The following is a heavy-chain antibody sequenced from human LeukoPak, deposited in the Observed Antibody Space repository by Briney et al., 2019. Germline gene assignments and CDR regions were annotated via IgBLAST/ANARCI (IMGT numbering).Heavy chain of an antibody. CDR1: GGSISSGGYY. V-gene: IGHV4-39*07. Sequence: SQTLSLTCTVSGGSISSGGYYWGWIRQPPGKGLEWIGSIYYSGSTNYNPSLKSRVTISVDTSKNQFSLKLSSVTAADTAVYYCARGVYGDPRLGFRLWGQGTLVTVSS. CDR2: IYYSGST. J-gene: IGHJ4*02. D-gene: IGHD4-17*01. CDR3: ARGVYGDPRLGFRL.